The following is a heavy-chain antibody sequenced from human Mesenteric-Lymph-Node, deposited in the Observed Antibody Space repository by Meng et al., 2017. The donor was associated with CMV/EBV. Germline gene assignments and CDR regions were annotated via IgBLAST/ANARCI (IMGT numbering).Heavy chain of an antibody. CDR3: ARSPLNKDYYYYYGMDV. Sequence: GGSLRLSCAASGFTVSSNYMSWVRRAPGKGLEWVSVIYSGGSTYYADSVKGRFTISRDNSKNTLYLQMNSLRAEDTAVYYCARSPLNKDYYYYYGMDVWGQGTTVTVSS. CDR1: GFTVSSNY. J-gene: IGHJ6*02. V-gene: IGHV3-53*01. CDR2: IYSGGST.